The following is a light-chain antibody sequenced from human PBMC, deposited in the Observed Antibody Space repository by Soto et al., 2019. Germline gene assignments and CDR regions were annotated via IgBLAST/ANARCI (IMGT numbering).Light chain of an antibody. CDR2: WAS. J-gene: IGKJ3*01. CDR1: QSVLYSSNNKNY. V-gene: IGKV4-1*01. Sequence: DIVMTQSPDSLAVSLGERATIICKSSQSVLYSSNNKNYLAWYQQKPGQPPKLLIYWASTRESGVPDRFSGSGSGTDFTLTISSLQAEDVAVYYCQYGFTFGPGTKVDIK. CDR3: QYGFT.